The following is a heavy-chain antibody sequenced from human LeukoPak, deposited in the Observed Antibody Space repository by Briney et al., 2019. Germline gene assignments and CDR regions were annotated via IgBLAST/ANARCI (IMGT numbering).Heavy chain of an antibody. CDR1: GYTFTSFW. Sequence: GESLKISCKGSGYTFTSFWIGWVRQMPGKGLEGMGIIYPGDSDTRYSPSFQGQVTISAAKSISTAYLQWSSLKASDTAMYYCARLVAAQQYNWFDPWGQATLVTVSS. CDR3: ARLVAAQQYNWFDP. D-gene: IGHD6-6*01. V-gene: IGHV5-51*01. CDR2: IYPGDSDT. J-gene: IGHJ5*02.